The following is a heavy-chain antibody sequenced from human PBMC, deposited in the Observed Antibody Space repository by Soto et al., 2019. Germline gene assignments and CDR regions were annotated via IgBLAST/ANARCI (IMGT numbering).Heavy chain of an antibody. J-gene: IGHJ5*02. V-gene: IGHV1-18*01. Sequence: ASVQVSCKASGYSFTSYGISWVRQAPGQGLEWMGWISAYNGNTNNAQKLHGRVTMTTDTSTSTAYMELRSLRSDDTAVYYCARKIDGYNLWDNWFDPWGQGTLVTVSS. D-gene: IGHD5-12*01. CDR1: GYSFTSYG. CDR2: ISAYNGNT. CDR3: ARKIDGYNLWDNWFDP.